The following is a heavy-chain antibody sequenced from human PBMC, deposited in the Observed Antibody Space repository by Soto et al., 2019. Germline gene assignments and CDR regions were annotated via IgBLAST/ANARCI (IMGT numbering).Heavy chain of an antibody. CDR2: ISAYNGDT. CDR3: ARTHGQRNYLEGFAF. Sequence: ASVKVSCKTSGYTFTSHGISWVRWAPGRGLEWMEWISAYNGDTKYAQRVQDRVSMTTDTSTATAYIELRSLRFDDTAIYFCARTHGQRNYLEGFAFWGRETPVTV. CDR1: GYTFTSHG. V-gene: IGHV1-18*04. D-gene: IGHD1-7*01. J-gene: IGHJ4*02.